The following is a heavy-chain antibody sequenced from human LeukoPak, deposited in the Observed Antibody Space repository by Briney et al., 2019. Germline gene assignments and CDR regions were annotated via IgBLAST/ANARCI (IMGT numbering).Heavy chain of an antibody. V-gene: IGHV4-39*07. J-gene: IGHJ4*02. Sequence: SETLSLTCTVSGGSISSSSYYWGWIRQPPGKGLEWIGSIYYSGSTYYNPSLKSRVTISVDTSKNQFSLKLSSVTAADTAVYYCARGPGWESGLFDYWGQGTLVTVSS. CDR1: GGSISSSSYY. CDR2: IYYSGST. D-gene: IGHD1-26*01. CDR3: ARGPGWESGLFDY.